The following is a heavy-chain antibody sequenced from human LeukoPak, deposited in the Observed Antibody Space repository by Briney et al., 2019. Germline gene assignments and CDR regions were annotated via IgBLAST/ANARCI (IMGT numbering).Heavy chain of an antibody. J-gene: IGHJ4*02. CDR1: GGSISGYY. Sequence: SETLSLTCTVSGGSISGYYWSWIRQPPGKGLEWIGYIYYSGSTSYNPSLKSRVTISVDTSKNQFSLRLSSVTAADTAVYYCARADSSGYILTYWSQRTLVTVSP. CDR3: ARADSSGYILTY. CDR2: IYYSGST. D-gene: IGHD5-18*01. V-gene: IGHV4-59*01.